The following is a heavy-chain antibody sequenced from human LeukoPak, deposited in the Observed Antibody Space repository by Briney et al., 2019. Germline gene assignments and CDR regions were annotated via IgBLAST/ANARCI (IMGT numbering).Heavy chain of an antibody. Sequence: GGSLRLSCAASGFSVSSTYMSWVPQAPGKGLEWVSLIYTSGSTFYADSVMGRFTISRDNFKNTLFLQMNSLRAEDSAVYYCTRDRAGTQSWVEFDLWGQGTLVTVSS. CDR1: GFSVSSTY. J-gene: IGHJ5*02. V-gene: IGHV3-66*03. D-gene: IGHD3-10*01. CDR2: IYTSGST. CDR3: TRDRAGTQSWVEFDL.